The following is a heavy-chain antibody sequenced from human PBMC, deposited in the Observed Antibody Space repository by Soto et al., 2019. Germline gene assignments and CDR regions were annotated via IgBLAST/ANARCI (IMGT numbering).Heavy chain of an antibody. J-gene: IGHJ4*02. Sequence: QVQLQESGPGLVKPSQTLYLTCTVSGGSISSGDYYWSWIRQPPGKGLEWIGYIYYSGSTYYNPSLKSRVTISVDTSKNQFSLKLSSVTAADTAVYYCARQQVVVAAGIDYWGQATLVTVSS. CDR2: IYYSGST. CDR3: ARQQVVVAAGIDY. V-gene: IGHV4-30-4*01. CDR1: GGSISSGDYY. D-gene: IGHD2-15*01.